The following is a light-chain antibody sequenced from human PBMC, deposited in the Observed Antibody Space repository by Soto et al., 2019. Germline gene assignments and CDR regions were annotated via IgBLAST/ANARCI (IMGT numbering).Light chain of an antibody. V-gene: IGLV2-14*03. CDR2: DVS. CDR1: SSDVGGYNY. Sequence: QSALTQPASVSGSPGQSITISCTGTSSDVGGYNYVSWYQQHPGKAPKLIIYDVSNRPSGVSNRFSGSKSGNTASLTISGLQAEDAADYYCSSYTSSSPLVFGGGTKLTVL. CDR3: SSYTSSSPLV. J-gene: IGLJ2*01.